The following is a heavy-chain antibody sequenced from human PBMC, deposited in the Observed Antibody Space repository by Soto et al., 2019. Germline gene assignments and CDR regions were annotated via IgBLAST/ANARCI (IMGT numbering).Heavy chain of an antibody. CDR2: ISGSGGST. Sequence: EVQLLESGGGLVQPGGSLRLSCAASGFTFSSYAMSWVRQAPGKGLEWVSAISGSGGSTYYADSVKGRFTISRDNSKNTMYLQINSLRAEDTAVYYCAKDSTIFGVVPTFDYWGQGTLVTVSS. D-gene: IGHD3-3*01. J-gene: IGHJ4*02. V-gene: IGHV3-23*01. CDR1: GFTFSSYA. CDR3: AKDSTIFGVVPTFDY.